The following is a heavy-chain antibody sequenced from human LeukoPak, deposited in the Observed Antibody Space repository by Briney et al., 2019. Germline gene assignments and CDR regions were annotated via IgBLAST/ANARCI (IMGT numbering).Heavy chain of an antibody. D-gene: IGHD3-22*01. Sequence: GGSLRLSCAASGFVFSDYYMSWVRQAPGKGLEWVSAISGSGGSTYYADSVKGRFTISRDNSKNTLYLQMNSLRAEDTAVYYCAKSYSSGYHRWGQGTLVTVSS. CDR1: GFVFSDYY. J-gene: IGHJ4*02. CDR2: ISGSGGST. V-gene: IGHV3-23*01. CDR3: AKSYSSGYHR.